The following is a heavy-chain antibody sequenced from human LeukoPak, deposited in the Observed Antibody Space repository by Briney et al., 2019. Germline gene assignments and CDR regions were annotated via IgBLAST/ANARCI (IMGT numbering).Heavy chain of an antibody. CDR2: INAGNGNT. V-gene: IGHV1-3*01. J-gene: IGHJ3*02. Sequence: GASVKVSCKASGYTFTSYAMHWVRQAPGQRLEWMGWINAGNGNTKYSQKFQGRVTITRDTSASTAYMELSSLRSEDTAVYYCARASGSWGAFDSWGQGTMVTVSS. D-gene: IGHD1-26*01. CDR1: GYTFTSYA. CDR3: ARASGSWGAFDS.